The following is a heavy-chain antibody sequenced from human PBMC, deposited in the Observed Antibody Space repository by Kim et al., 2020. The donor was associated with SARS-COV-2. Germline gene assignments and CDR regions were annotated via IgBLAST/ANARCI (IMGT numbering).Heavy chain of an antibody. J-gene: IGHJ3*02. CDR2: INGDGSTT. D-gene: IGHD6-13*01. V-gene: IGHV3-74*01. Sequence: GGSLRLSCVASGFTFSNYWMHWVHQAPGKGLVWVSRINGDGSTTNYADSVKGRFTISRDNAKNTLYLQMNSLRADDTAVYYCARAVRYTSSWYGRDAFDIWGQGTMVTVSS. CDR3: ARAVRYTSSWYGRDAFDI. CDR1: GFTFSNYW.